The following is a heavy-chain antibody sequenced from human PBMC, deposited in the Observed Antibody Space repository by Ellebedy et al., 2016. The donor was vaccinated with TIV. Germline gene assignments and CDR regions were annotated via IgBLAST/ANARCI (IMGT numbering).Heavy chain of an antibody. CDR1: GYTFTSYG. V-gene: IGHV1-18*01. CDR3: ARFVDGDYEDY. D-gene: IGHD4-17*01. CDR2: ISPYNGNT. Sequence: AVSVKVSCKASGYTFTSYGIYWVRQAPGQGLEWMGWISPYNGNTYSAQKLQGRVTMTTDTSTSTAYMELRSLRSDDTAVYYCARFVDGDYEDYWGQGALVTVSS. J-gene: IGHJ4*02.